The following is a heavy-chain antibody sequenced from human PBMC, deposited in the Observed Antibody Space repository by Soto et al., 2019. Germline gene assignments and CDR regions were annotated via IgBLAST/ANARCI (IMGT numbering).Heavy chain of an antibody. CDR1: GFTFSSYA. CDR2: ISGSGGST. V-gene: IGHV3-23*01. D-gene: IGHD3-3*01. J-gene: IGHJ6*02. CDR3: ARDLNLNIFGVVIYYGMDV. Sequence: PGGSLRLSCAASGFTFSSYAMSWVRQAPGKGLEWVSAISGSGGSTYYADSVKGRFTISRDNSKNTLYLQMNSLRAEDTAVYYCARDLNLNIFGVVIYYGMDVWGQGTTVTVSS.